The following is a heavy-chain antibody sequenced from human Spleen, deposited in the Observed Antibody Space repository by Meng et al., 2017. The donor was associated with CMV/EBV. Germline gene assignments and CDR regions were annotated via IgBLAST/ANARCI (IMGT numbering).Heavy chain of an antibody. CDR1: GFTFKSHA. J-gene: IGHJ4*02. Sequence: DSGFTFKSHAMNWVRQAPGKGLEWVSVIYSGDSSIYYANSVKGRFTISRDNSKNTLYLQMNNLRAEDTAVYFCARVPLWSGYYIFDYWGQGTLVTVSS. CDR3: ARVPLWSGYYIFDY. V-gene: IGHV3-23*03. D-gene: IGHD3-3*01. CDR2: IYSGDSSI.